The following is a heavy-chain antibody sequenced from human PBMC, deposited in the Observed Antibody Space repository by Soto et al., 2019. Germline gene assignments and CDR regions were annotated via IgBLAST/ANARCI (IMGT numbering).Heavy chain of an antibody. J-gene: IGHJ4*02. D-gene: IGHD5-18*01. CDR2: IYYSGTT. CDR3: ARGRGYRYGPYYFDY. V-gene: IGHV4-31*03. CDR1: GGSISSEGYY. Sequence: QVPLQESGPGLVKPSQTLSLTCTVSGGSISSEGYYWSWFRQLPGKGLEWIGDIYYSGTTYHNPSLRSRLTISGDASKNQFSLKLSSVTAADTALYYCARGRGYRYGPYYFDYWVQATLVTVAS.